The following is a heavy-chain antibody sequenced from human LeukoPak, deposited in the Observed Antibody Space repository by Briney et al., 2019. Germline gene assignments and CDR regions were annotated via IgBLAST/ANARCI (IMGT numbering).Heavy chain of an antibody. D-gene: IGHD1-1*01. Sequence: GESLKISCKGYGYSFTSYWIGWVRQMPGKGLEWMGIIYRSDSDTRYSPSFQGQVTISVDNSITPAYLQWSSLKASDTAMYYCARRGTFDAFDIWGQGTMVTVSS. V-gene: IGHV5-51*01. CDR1: GYSFTSYW. CDR3: ARRGTFDAFDI. CDR2: IYRSDSDT. J-gene: IGHJ3*02.